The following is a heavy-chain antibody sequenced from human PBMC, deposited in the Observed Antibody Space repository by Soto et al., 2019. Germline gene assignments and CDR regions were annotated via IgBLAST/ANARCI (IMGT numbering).Heavy chain of an antibody. D-gene: IGHD3-9*01. J-gene: IGHJ3*02. CDR1: GGSISSYY. Sequence: SETLSLTCTVSGGSISSYYWSWIRQPPGKGLEWIGYIYYSGSTNYNPSLKSRVTISVDTSKNQFSLKLSSVTAADTAVYYCARVSIDFDWLLFDAFDIWGQGTMVTVSS. CDR3: ARVSIDFDWLLFDAFDI. V-gene: IGHV4-59*01. CDR2: IYYSGST.